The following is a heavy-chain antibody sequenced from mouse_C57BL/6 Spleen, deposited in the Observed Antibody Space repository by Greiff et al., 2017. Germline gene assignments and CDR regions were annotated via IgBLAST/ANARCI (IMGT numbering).Heavy chain of an antibody. V-gene: IGHV5-9-1*02. CDR2: ISSGGDYI. Sequence: DVQLVESGEGLVKPGGSLKLSCAASGFTFSSYAMSWVRQTPEKRLEWVAYISSGGDYIYYADTVKGRFTISRDNARNTLYLQMSSLKSEDTAMYYCTRESYYGSPYAMDYWGQGTSVTVSS. D-gene: IGHD2-10*01. J-gene: IGHJ4*01. CDR1: GFTFSSYA. CDR3: TRESYYGSPYAMDY.